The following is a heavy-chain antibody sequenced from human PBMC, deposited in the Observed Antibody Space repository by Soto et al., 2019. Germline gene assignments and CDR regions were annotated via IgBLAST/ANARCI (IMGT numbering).Heavy chain of an antibody. V-gene: IGHV3-23*01. CDR2: ISGSGGST. CDR3: AKERGSSGWMNEYFQH. J-gene: IGHJ1*01. Sequence: EVQLLESGGGLVQPGGSLRLSYAASGFTFSSYAMSWVRQAPGKGLEWVSAISGSGGSTYYADSVKGRFTISRDNSKNTLYLQMNSLRAEDTAVYYCAKERGSSGWMNEYFQHWGQGTLATVSS. D-gene: IGHD6-19*01. CDR1: GFTFSSYA.